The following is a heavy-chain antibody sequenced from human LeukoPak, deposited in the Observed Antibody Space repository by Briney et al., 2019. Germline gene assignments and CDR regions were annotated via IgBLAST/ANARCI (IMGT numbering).Heavy chain of an antibody. Sequence: GASVKVSCKASGYSFTSYDLNWVRQATGQGLEWMGWINPNSGNTGYAQKFQGRVTITRNTPLSTAYMELSRLRSEDTAVYYCARSPPGGDVDHWGEGTLVTVSS. CDR1: GYSFTSYD. CDR3: ARSPPGGDVDH. J-gene: IGHJ4*02. V-gene: IGHV1-8*01. CDR2: INPNSGNT. D-gene: IGHD3-16*01.